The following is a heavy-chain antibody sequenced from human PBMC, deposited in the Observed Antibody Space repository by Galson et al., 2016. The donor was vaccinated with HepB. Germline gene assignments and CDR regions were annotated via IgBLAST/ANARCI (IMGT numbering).Heavy chain of an antibody. CDR3: ASFIVVVPAAATYYYYGMDV. V-gene: IGHV3-48*01. CDR2: ISSSSSTI. D-gene: IGHD2-2*01. Sequence: SLRLSCAASGFTFSSYSMNWVRQAPGKGLEWVSYISSSSSTICYADSVKGRFTISRDNAKNSLYLQMNSLRAEDTAVYYCASFIVVVPAAATYYYYGMDVWGQGTTVTVSS. CDR1: GFTFSSYS. J-gene: IGHJ6*02.